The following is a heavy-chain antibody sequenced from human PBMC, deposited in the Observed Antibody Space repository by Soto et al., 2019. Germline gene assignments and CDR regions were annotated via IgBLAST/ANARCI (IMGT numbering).Heavy chain of an antibody. Sequence: ASVKVSCKASGYTFTSYYMHWVRQAPGQGLEWMGIINPSGGSTSYAQKFQGRVTMTRDTSTSTVYMELSSLKSDVSSVSYCATITSPKPDPWGQGTLVTVSS. CDR2: INPSGGST. CDR1: GYTFTSYY. CDR3: ATITSPKPDP. J-gene: IGHJ5*02. V-gene: IGHV1-46*01. D-gene: IGHD1-20*01.